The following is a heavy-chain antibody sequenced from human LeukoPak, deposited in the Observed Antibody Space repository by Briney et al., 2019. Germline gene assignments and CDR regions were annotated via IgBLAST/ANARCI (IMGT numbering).Heavy chain of an antibody. CDR1: GGSFSGYY. D-gene: IGHD6-6*01. Sequence: SETLSLTCAVYGGSFSGYYWSWIRQPPGKGLEWIGEINHSGSTNYNPSLKSRVTISVDTSKNQFSLKLSSVTAADTAVYYCARHRGSIAAPVDYWGQGTLVTVSS. J-gene: IGHJ4*02. V-gene: IGHV4-34*01. CDR3: ARHRGSIAAPVDY. CDR2: INHSGST.